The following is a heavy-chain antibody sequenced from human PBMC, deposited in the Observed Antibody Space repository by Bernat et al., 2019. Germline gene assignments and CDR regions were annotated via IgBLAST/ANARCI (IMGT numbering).Heavy chain of an antibody. D-gene: IGHD3-9*01. V-gene: IGHV3-53*02. CDR2: IYSGGST. CDR3: ARDPTDYDILTASMENSAYGMDV. CDR1: GFTVSSNY. J-gene: IGHJ6*02. Sequence: EVQLVETGGGLIQPGGSLRLSCAASGFTVSSNYMSWVRQAPGKGLEWVSVIYSGGSTYYADSVKGRFTISRDNAKNTLLLQMNSLRAEDTAVYYCARDPTDYDILTASMENSAYGMDVWGQGTTVTVSS.